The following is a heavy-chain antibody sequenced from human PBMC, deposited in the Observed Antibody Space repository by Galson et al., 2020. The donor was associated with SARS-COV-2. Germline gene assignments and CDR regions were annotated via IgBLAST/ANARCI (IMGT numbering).Heavy chain of an antibody. CDR1: PHPISKSNC. CDR2: IHYSGNT. CDR3: ARAWIQHSSWCGA. V-gene: IGHV4-28*03. D-gene: IGHD5-18*01. Sequence: LIRTNPVPPHPISKSNCWYYNQAPPPEALWTRGDIHYSGNTYYNPSLKSRVTMSVDTSKNQFSLKLSSVTAVDTAVYYCARAWIQHSSWCGAWGEGTLVIVFS. J-gene: IGHJ5*02.